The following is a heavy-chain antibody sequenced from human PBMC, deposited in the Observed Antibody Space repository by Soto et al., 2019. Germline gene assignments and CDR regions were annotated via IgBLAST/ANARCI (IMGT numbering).Heavy chain of an antibody. Sequence: KTSETLSLTCTFSVGSIISYYWSWIRQPPGKGLEWIGYIYYSGSTNYNPSLKSRVTISVDTSKNQFSLKLSSVTAADTAVYYCARDRIAAAGIDYYYGMDVWGQGTTVTVSS. CDR2: IYYSGST. V-gene: IGHV4-59*01. CDR1: VGSIISYY. CDR3: ARDRIAAAGIDYYYGMDV. J-gene: IGHJ6*02. D-gene: IGHD6-13*01.